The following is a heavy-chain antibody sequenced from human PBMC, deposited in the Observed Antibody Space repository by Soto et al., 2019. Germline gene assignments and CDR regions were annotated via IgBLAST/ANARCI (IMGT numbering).Heavy chain of an antibody. D-gene: IGHD4-17*01. CDR3: ARYLVTTAFDI. Sequence: PGGSLRLSCAAAGFTFSSYGMHWVRQAPGKGLEWVAVIWYDGSNKYYADSVKGRFTISRDNSKNTLYLQMNSLRAEDTAVYYWARYLVTTAFDIWGQGTMVTVSS. J-gene: IGHJ3*02. CDR1: GFTFSSYG. CDR2: IWYDGSNK. V-gene: IGHV3-33*01.